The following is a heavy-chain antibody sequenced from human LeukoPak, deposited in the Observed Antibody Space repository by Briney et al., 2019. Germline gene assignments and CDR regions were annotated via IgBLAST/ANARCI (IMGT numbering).Heavy chain of an antibody. V-gene: IGHV1-69*04. Sequence: ASVKVSCKASGGTFSSYAIRWVRQAPGQGLEWMGRIIPILGIANYAQKFQGRVTITADKSTSTAYMELSSLRSEDTAVYYCARVTGASSGWYYFDYWGQGTLVTVSS. J-gene: IGHJ4*02. CDR1: GGTFSSYA. CDR3: ARVTGASSGWYYFDY. CDR2: IIPILGIA. D-gene: IGHD6-19*01.